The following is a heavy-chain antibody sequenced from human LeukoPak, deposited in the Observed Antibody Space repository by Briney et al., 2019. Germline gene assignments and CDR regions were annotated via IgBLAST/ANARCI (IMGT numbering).Heavy chain of an antibody. CDR2: IYTSGST. Sequence: SETLSLTCTVSGGSISSYYWSWIRQPAGKGLEWIGRIYTSGSTNYNPSLKSRVTMSVDTSKNQFSLKLSSVTAADTAVYYCAKDPKGSGSGYFDYWGQGTLVTVSS. J-gene: IGHJ4*02. CDR3: AKDPKGSGSGYFDY. V-gene: IGHV4-4*07. CDR1: GGSISSYY. D-gene: IGHD6-19*01.